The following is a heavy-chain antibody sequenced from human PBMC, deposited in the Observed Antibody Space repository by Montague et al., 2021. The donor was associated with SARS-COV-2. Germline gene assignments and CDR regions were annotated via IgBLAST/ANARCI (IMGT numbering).Heavy chain of an antibody. CDR3: ARESGYDDYIFGFDY. D-gene: IGHD4-17*01. J-gene: IGHJ4*02. Sequence: SLRLSCAASGLIFGTYSMTWVRQAPGKGLEWVSSISSRSKYIFYADSVRGRFTISRDNAKNSLSLQMNSLRAEDTAVYYCARESGYDDYIFGFDYWGQGTLVTVSS. CDR1: GLIFGTYS. CDR2: ISSRSKYI. V-gene: IGHV3-21*01.